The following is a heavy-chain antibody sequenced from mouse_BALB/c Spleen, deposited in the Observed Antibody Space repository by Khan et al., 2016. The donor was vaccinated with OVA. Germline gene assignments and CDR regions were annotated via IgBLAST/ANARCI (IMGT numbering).Heavy chain of an antibody. CDR2: INPTSGYT. CDR3: KREKYVNYFDY. CDR1: GYTFTSYT. D-gene: IGHD2-1*01. Sequence: VQLQQSAAELARPGASVKMSCKASGYTFTSYTMHWVKQRPGQGLEWIGYINPTSGYTEYNQKFTDKTTLTADKSSSTASMQLNSLTSEDSAVYSSKREKYVNYFDYWGQGTLVTVSA. V-gene: IGHV1-4*02. J-gene: IGHJ3*01.